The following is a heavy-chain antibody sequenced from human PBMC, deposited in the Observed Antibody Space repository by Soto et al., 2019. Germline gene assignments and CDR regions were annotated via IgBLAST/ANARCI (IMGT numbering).Heavy chain of an antibody. D-gene: IGHD2-2*02. V-gene: IGHV4-39*01. Sequence: SETLSLTCAASGDSIRGSDYYWGWIRQPPGKGLEWIGSVFYARTTYCNPPLQSRLSISVDTSKNQFSLKLSSVTAADTAVYYCARLACSTTRCFTYFDYWGQGALVTVSS. CDR3: ARLACSTTRCFTYFDY. CDR2: VFYARTT. CDR1: GDSIRGSDYY. J-gene: IGHJ4*02.